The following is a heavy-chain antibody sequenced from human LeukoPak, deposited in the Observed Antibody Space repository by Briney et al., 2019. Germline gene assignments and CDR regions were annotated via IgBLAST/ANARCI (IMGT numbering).Heavy chain of an antibody. CDR1: GGSFSGYY. J-gene: IGHJ3*02. D-gene: IGHD3-9*01. CDR2: INHSGST. CDR3: ASASSYDILTGYNDAFDI. V-gene: IGHV4-34*01. Sequence: SETLSLTCAVYGGSFSGYYWSWIRQPPGKGLEWIGEINHSGSTNYNPSLKSRVTISVDTSKNQFSLKLSSVTAADTAVYYSASASSYDILTGYNDAFDIWGQGTMVTVSS.